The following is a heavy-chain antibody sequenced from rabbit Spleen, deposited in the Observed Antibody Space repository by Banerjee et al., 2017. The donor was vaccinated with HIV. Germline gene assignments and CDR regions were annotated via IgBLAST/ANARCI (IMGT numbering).Heavy chain of an antibody. CDR1: GVSFSNNYV. CDR3: ARDLLGVIGWNFYL. Sequence: QSLEESGGDLVKPGASLTLTCTASGVSFSNNYVMCWVRQAPGKGLEWIACISAGSSTGTYYASWAKGRFTISKTSSTTVTLRMTSLTAADRATYFCARDLLGVIGWNFYLWGPGTLVTVS. V-gene: IGHV1S40*01. CDR2: ISAGSSTGT. D-gene: IGHD1-1*01. J-gene: IGHJ4*01.